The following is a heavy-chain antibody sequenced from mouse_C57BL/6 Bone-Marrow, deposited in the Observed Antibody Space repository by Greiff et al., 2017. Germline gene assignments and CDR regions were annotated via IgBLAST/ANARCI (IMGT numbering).Heavy chain of an antibody. V-gene: IGHV5-12*01. CDR3: ARHSNYGFFFDY. Sequence: EVMLVESGGGLVQPGGSLKLSCAASGFTFSDYYMYWVRQTPEKRLEWVAYISNGGGSTYYPDTVKGRFTISRYNAKNTLYLQMSRLKAEDTALYDCARHSNYGFFFDYWGQGTTLTVSS. J-gene: IGHJ2*01. CDR1: GFTFSDYY. D-gene: IGHD2-5*01. CDR2: ISNGGGST.